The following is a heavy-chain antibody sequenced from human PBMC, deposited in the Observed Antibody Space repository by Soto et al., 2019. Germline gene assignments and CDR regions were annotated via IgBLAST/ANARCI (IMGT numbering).Heavy chain of an antibody. Sequence: KSSETLSLTCAVSGYSISSGYYWGWIRQPPGKGLEWTGSIYHSGSTYYNPSLKSRVTISVDTSKNQFSLKLSSVTAADTAVYYCARDLRIGDYYGSGGGYYYGMDVWGQGTTVTVSS. D-gene: IGHD3-10*01. V-gene: IGHV4-38-2*02. CDR2: IYHSGST. CDR1: GYSISSGYY. CDR3: ARDLRIGDYYGSGGGYYYGMDV. J-gene: IGHJ6*02.